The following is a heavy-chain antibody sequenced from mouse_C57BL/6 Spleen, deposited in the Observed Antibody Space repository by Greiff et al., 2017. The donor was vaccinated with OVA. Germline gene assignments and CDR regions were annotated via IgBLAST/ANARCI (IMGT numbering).Heavy chain of an antibody. V-gene: IGHV1-64*01. CDR3: ARGYDGGYAMDY. D-gene: IGHD2-2*01. CDR2: IHPNSGST. Sequence: VQLQQPGAELVKPGASVKLSCKASGYTFTSYWMHWVKQRPGQGLEWIGMIHPNSGSTNYNEKFKSKATLTVDKSSSTAYMQLSSLTSEDSAVYYCARGYDGGYAMDYWGQGTSVTVSS. CDR1: GYTFTSYW. J-gene: IGHJ4*01.